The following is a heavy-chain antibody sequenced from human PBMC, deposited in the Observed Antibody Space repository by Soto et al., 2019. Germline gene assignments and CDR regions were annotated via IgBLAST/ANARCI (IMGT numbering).Heavy chain of an antibody. D-gene: IGHD3-16*01. CDR1: GGSISSSNW. V-gene: IGHV4-4*02. CDR3: ARGSYASNFDF. Sequence: QVQLQESGPGLVKPSGTLSLTCAVSGGSISSSNWWSWVRQPPGKGLEWIGEIHHRGGTNFNPSLPIXXTXLXDKPKDPFYLKLSSVTAADTAVYYCARGSYASNFDFWGQGTLVTVSS. CDR2: IHHRGGT. J-gene: IGHJ4*02.